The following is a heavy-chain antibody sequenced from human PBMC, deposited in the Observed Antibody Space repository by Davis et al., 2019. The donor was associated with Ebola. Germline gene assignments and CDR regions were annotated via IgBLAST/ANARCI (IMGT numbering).Heavy chain of an antibody. CDR3: TNRKSEY. CDR2: IRSKANTYAT. J-gene: IGHJ4*02. CDR1: GFILSDSI. V-gene: IGHV3-73*01. Sequence: GESLITSCAASGFILSDSIMHRLRPPPGRGLERVGRIRSKANTYATTYAASMKGRFTISRDDSKNTAYLQMNSLKTDDTAVYYCTNRKSEYWGQGTLVTVSS.